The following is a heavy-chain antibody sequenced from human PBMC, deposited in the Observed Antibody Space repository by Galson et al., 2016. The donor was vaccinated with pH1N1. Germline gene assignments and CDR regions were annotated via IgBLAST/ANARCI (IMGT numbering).Heavy chain of an antibody. V-gene: IGHV1-69*13. D-gene: IGHD4-23*01. Sequence: SVKVSCKVSEGTFTSSTITWVRHAPGQGLEWVGDIIPIFGTTTYALKSQGRVTLTADGSLHTAFMELSGLTSQDPAVYYCARTPTSVVTVYSPFDVWGQGTTVTVSS. CDR2: IIPIFGTT. J-gene: IGHJ6*02. CDR3: ARTPTSVVTVYSPFDV. CDR1: EGTFTSST.